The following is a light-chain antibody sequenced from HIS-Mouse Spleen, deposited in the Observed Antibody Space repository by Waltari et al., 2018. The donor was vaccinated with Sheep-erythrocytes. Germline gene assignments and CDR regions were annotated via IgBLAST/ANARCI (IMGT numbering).Light chain of an antibody. Sequence: EIVMTQSPATLSVSPGERATLSCRASQSVSSNLAWYPPKPGQAPRLLIYGASTRATGIPARFSGSGSGTEFTLTISSMQSEDFAVYYCQQYNNWPPPYTFGQGTKLEIK. J-gene: IGKJ2*01. CDR2: GAS. CDR1: QSVSSN. CDR3: QQYNNWPPPYT. V-gene: IGKV3-15*01.